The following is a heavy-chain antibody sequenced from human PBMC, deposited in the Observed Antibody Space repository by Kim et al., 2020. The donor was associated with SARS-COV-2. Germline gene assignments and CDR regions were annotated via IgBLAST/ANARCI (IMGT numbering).Heavy chain of an antibody. D-gene: IGHD3-22*01. Sequence: SETLSLTCGVFGGSFNNYYWSWVRQPPGKGLEWIAYIYYTGSTDYNPSLKSRVTISPDTSKNDFSLKLNTVTAADTTVLYCARQGNYDGGTYSFDNWGQG. CDR3: ARQGNYDGGTYSFDN. J-gene: IGHJ4*02. CDR1: GGSFNNYY. CDR2: IYYTGST. V-gene: IGHV4-59*08.